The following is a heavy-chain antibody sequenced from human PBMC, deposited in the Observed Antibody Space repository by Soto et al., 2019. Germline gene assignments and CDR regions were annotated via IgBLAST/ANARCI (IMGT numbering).Heavy chain of an antibody. CDR1: GYTFTPFW. CDR2: IDPRDSYT. CDR3: ARLYCSSSTCDNGFDP. Sequence: EVQLVQSGAEVKKPGESLRISCTGFGYTFTPFWISWVRQMPGRGLEWKGRIDPRDSYTNYSPSFQGHVTILADKSISTAYLQWGSLKASDTAVYYCARLYCSSSTCDNGFDPWGQGTLVTVSS. D-gene: IGHD2-2*01. J-gene: IGHJ5*02. V-gene: IGHV5-10-1*03.